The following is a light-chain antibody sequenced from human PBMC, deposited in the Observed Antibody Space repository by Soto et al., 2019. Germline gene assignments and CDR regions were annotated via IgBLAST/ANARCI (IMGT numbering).Light chain of an antibody. CDR2: DAS. CDR1: QSISSW. J-gene: IGKJ1*01. Sequence: DIQMTQSPSTLSASVGDRVTITCRASQSISSWLAWYQQKPGKAPRLLIYDASYLERGVPPRFSGSGSGTEFTLTISDLQPDDLATYYCQQYNSFWTFGQGTKVEI. CDR3: QQYNSFWT. V-gene: IGKV1-5*01.